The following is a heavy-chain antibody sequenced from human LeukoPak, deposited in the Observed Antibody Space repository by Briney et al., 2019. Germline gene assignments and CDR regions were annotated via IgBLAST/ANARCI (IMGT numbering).Heavy chain of an antibody. CDR3: ARDMRHYRNYDSSGYYYNFEY. CDR2: ISVHNGYT. Sequence: GASVKVSCKTSGYIFTSYGIGWVRQAPGKGLEWMGWISVHNGYTRYAQKFQGRVTMTTDTSTSTAYMDLRSLRSDDTAVYYCARDMRHYRNYDSSGYYYNFEYWGQGTLVSVSS. V-gene: IGHV1-18*01. D-gene: IGHD3-22*01. J-gene: IGHJ4*02. CDR1: GYIFTSYG.